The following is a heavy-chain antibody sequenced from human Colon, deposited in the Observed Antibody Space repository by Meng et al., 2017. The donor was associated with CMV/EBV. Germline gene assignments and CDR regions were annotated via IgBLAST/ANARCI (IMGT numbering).Heavy chain of an antibody. Sequence: YTYTSHWMHWVRQAPGQGLQWVGVISPTGERTLYAQILQGRVALTRDTATNTDYMELTSLRLEDTGVYYCARDQSAVMSGVTGWWLDPWGRGTLVTVSS. D-gene: IGHD3-3*01. CDR3: ARDQSAVMSGVTGWWLDP. CDR2: ISPTGERT. CDR1: YTYTSHW. J-gene: IGHJ5*02. V-gene: IGHV1-46*01.